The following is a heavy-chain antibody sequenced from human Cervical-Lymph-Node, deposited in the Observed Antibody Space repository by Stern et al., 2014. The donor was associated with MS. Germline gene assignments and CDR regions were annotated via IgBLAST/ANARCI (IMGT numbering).Heavy chain of an antibody. CDR3: SRSSSSGYYYYYGMDV. D-gene: IGHD6-25*01. CDR2: ISDYNGNT. CDR1: GYTFATYG. V-gene: IGHV1-18*01. J-gene: IGHJ6*02. Sequence: QVQLVQSGGEVKKPGASVKVSCKASGYTFATYGISLVRQAPGQGPEWMGWISDYNGNTDYAQNRQGRVTMTTDTATSTAYMELRSLRSDDTAVYYCSRSSSSGYYYYYGMDVWGQGTTVIVSS.